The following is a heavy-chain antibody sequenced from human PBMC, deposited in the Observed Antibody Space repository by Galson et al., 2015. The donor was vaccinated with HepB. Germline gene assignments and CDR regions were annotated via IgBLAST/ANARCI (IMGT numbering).Heavy chain of an antibody. V-gene: IGHV3-11*06. Sequence: SLRLSCAASGFTFSNYYMSWIRQAPGKRLEWISYISSGSTYTKYADSVKGRFIISRDNAKNSLYLQMNSLRVEDTAVYYCARLGGYCSDGLCSDPWGQGSLVTVSS. CDR3: ARLGGYCSDGLCSDP. D-gene: IGHD2-15*01. CDR2: ISSGSTYT. CDR1: GFTFSNYY. J-gene: IGHJ5*02.